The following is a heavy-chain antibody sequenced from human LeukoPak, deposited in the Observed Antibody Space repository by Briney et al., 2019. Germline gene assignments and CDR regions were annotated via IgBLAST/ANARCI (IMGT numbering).Heavy chain of an antibody. CDR1: GGTFSSYA. D-gene: IGHD6-13*01. CDR2: IIPIFGTA. Sequence: SVKVSCKASGGTFSSYAISWVRQAPGQGLEWMGGIIPIFGTANYAQKFQGRVTMTRNTSISTAYMELSSLRSEDTAVYYCARVGIAAAGNDLDYWGQGTLVTVSS. V-gene: IGHV1-69*05. J-gene: IGHJ4*02. CDR3: ARVGIAAAGNDLDY.